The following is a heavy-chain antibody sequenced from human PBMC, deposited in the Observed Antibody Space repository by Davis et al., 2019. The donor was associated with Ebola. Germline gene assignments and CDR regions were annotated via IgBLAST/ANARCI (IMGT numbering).Heavy chain of an antibody. Sequence: MPSETLSFTCAVSGDSVTNAAYSWNWIRQPSGKGLEWIGNVFYSGAFYYNPSLQSRVSMSVDASKNEFSLKLASMTAADTAVYYCVVNLLGSGSFYFDYWGQGSLVNVSS. CDR2: VFYSGAF. D-gene: IGHD3-10*01. CDR1: GDSVTNAAYS. CDR3: VVNLLGSGSFYFDY. V-gene: IGHV4-30-2*01. J-gene: IGHJ4*02.